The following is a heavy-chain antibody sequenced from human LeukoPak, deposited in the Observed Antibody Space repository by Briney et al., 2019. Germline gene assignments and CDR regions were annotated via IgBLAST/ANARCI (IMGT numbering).Heavy chain of an antibody. D-gene: IGHD6-19*01. Sequence: GGSLRLSCAASGFTFSSYGMHWVRQAPGKGLEWVAFIRYDGSNKYYADSVKGRFTISRGNSKNTLYLQMNSLRAEDTAVYYCAKTPPVAMYYFDYWGQGTLVTVSS. CDR1: GFTFSSYG. V-gene: IGHV3-30*02. J-gene: IGHJ4*02. CDR3: AKTPPVAMYYFDY. CDR2: IRYDGSNK.